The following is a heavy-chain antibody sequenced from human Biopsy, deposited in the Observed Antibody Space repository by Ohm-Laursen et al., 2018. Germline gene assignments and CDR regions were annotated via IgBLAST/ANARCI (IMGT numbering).Heavy chain of an antibody. D-gene: IGHD2-15*01. J-gene: IGHJ4*02. Sequence: SLRLSCTASGFTFNNYGMQWVRQAPGKGLEWVAFIFYDGSNTYYADSVKGRFTISRDNSRDTLYLQMSSLRAEDTAVYYCARAYPPPGRRLVVVAGDFGCWGQGTRVTVSS. CDR1: GFTFNNYG. CDR2: IFYDGSNT. V-gene: IGHV3-30*03. CDR3: ARAYPPPGRRLVVVAGDFGC.